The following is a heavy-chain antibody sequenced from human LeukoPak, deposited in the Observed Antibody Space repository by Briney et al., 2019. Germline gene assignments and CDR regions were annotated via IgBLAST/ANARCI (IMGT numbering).Heavy chain of an antibody. V-gene: IGHV3-13*01. J-gene: IGHJ6*02. CDR3: VRGDLCREGIHCYYYGMDV. D-gene: IGHD5-18*01. CDR2: IGPGHET. CDR1: GFTFSNYD. Sequence: GGSLRLSCAASGFTFSNYDIHWVRQGLGKGLEWVPAIGPGHETYYADSVKGRFTIVRENAKNSLYLQMDSLRAGDTAVYFCVRGDLCREGIHCYYYGMDVWGQGTTVTVSS.